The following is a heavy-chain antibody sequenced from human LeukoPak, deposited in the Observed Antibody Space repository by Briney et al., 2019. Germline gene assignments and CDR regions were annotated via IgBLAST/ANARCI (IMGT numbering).Heavy chain of an antibody. V-gene: IGHV3-48*01. CDR1: GFTFSSYS. Sequence: PGGSLRLSCAASGFTFSSYSMNWVRQVPGKGLEWVSYISSSSSTIYYADSVKGRFTISRDNAKNSLYLQMNSLRAEDTAVYYCARGDKYKLPYASHWFDPWGQGTLVTVSS. CDR2: ISSSSSTI. J-gene: IGHJ5*02. CDR3: ARGDKYKLPYASHWFDP. D-gene: IGHD2-2*02.